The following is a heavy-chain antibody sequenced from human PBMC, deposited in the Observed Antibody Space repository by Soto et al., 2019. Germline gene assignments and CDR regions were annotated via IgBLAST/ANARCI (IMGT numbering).Heavy chain of an antibody. V-gene: IGHV1-46*01. CDR3: ERETRGTDDGYGRNSIAY. CDR2: INPSGGST. J-gene: IGHJ4*02. CDR1: GYTFTSYY. D-gene: IGHD5-12*01. Sequence: GASVKVSWKASGYTFTSYYMHWVRQAPGQGLERMGIINPSGGSTSYAQKFQGRVTMTRDTSTSTVYMELSSLRSEDTAVYYCERETRGTDDGYGRNSIAYWGQGTLVTVSS.